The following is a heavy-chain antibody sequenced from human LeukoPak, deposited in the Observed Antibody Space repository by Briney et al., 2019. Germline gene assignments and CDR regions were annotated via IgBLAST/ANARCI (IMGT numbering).Heavy chain of an antibody. Sequence: PSETLSLTCTVSRGSISTHFWSWIRQTAANGLEWIGHVYPDGGPHYNPSFESRVTMSRDTSKNQFSLKLSSVTAADTAVYYCTRGLHTSLPFHWGQGIRVTVSA. CDR3: TRGLHTSLPFH. CDR2: VYPDGGP. J-gene: IGHJ4*02. D-gene: IGHD2/OR15-2a*01. CDR1: RGSISTHF. V-gene: IGHV4-4*07.